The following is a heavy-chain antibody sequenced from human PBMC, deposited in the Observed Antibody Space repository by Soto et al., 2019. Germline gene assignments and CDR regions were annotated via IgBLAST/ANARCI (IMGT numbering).Heavy chain of an antibody. J-gene: IGHJ4*02. CDR1: GYTFVAYY. D-gene: IGHD2-21*02. V-gene: IGHV1-2*02. CDR3: AGQLAYCGGDCYTETIDY. CDR2: INPKTGDT. Sequence: ASVKVSCKASGYTFVAYYVFWVRQAPGHGLEWMGWINPKTGDTNYAQNFQGRVTMTRDTSVTTAYMELSRLTSDDTALYYCAGQLAYCGGDCYTETIDYWGQGTPVTVSS.